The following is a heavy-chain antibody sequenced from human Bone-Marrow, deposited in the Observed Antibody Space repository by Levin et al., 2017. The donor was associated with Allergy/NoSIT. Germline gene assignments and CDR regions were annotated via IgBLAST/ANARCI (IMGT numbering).Heavy chain of an antibody. D-gene: IGHD3-9*01. V-gene: IGHV2-70*11. CDR3: ARIRLHYDILTGYYKTSWFDP. CDR2: IDWDDDK. CDR1: GFSLTTSGMS. J-gene: IGHJ5*02. Sequence: SGPTLVKPTQTLTLTCTFSGFSLTTSGMSVSWVRQPPGKALEWLARIDWDDDKYYSPSLKTRLTISKDTSKNQVVLTMANMDPVDTATYYCARIRLHYDILTGYYKTSWFDPWGQGTLVIVSS.